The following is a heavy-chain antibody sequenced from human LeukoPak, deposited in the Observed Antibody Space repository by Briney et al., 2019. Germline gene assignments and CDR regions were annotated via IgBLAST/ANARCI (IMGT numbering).Heavy chain of an antibody. Sequence: PGRSLRLSCAASGFTFSSYAMHWVRQAPGKGLEWVAVISYDGSSKYYADSVKGRFTISRDNSKNTLYLQMNSLRAEDTAVYYCARDQIGSDYYGSGPGFVSGDFDYWGQGTLVTVSS. CDR3: ARDQIGSDYYGSGPGFVSGDFDY. CDR2: ISYDGSSK. V-gene: IGHV3-30*04. D-gene: IGHD3-10*01. J-gene: IGHJ4*02. CDR1: GFTFSSYA.